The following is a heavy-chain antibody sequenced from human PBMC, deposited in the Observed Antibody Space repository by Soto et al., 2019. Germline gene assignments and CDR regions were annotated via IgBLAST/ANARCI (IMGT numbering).Heavy chain of an antibody. CDR2: IYYSWIT. CDR3: ARHCSGGSCYSWWGEHQFDP. D-gene: IGHD2-15*01. Sequence: SETLSLTCTVSGGSISSGSYYWGWIRQPPGKGLEWIGSIYYSWITYYNPSLKSRVTISVDTSKNQFSLKMSSVTAADTAVYYCARHCSGGSCYSWWGEHQFDPWGQGTLVTVSS. V-gene: IGHV4-39*01. CDR1: GGSISSGSYY. J-gene: IGHJ5*02.